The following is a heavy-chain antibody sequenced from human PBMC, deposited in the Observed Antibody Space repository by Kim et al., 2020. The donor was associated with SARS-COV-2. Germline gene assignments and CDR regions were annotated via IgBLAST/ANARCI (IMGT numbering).Heavy chain of an antibody. CDR3: ARAGVRSPNFDY. V-gene: IGHV1-69*01. J-gene: IGHJ4*02. D-gene: IGHD6-19*01. Sequence: YAQKFQGRVTITADESTSTAYMELSSLRSEDTAVYYCARAGVRSPNFDYWGQGTLVTVSS.